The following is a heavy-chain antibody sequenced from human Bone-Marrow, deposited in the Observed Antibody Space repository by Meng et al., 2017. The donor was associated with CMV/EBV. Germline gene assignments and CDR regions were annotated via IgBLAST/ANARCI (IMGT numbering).Heavy chain of an antibody. CDR3: GRWAESYFDH. V-gene: IGHV3-30-3*01. Sequence: GESLKISCAASGFTFSSYAMHWVRQAPGKGLEWVAVISYDGSNKYYADSVKGRFTISRDNSKNTLYLQMNSLRAEDTALYYCGRWAESYFDHWGQGTLVTVSS. CDR2: ISYDGSNK. D-gene: IGHD2-21*01. CDR1: GFTFSSYA. J-gene: IGHJ4*02.